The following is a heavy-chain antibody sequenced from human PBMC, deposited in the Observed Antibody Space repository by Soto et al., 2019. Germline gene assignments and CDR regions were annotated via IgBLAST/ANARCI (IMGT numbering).Heavy chain of an antibody. Sequence: QVQLVQSGAEVKKPGASVKVSCNASGYTFTSYGISWVRQAPGQGLEWMGWISAYNGNTNYAQKLQGRVTMTTDTSTSTAYMELRSLRSDDTAVYYCARAAAAADIVATDDHLDYWGQGTLVTVSS. V-gene: IGHV1-18*01. D-gene: IGHD5-12*01. CDR1: GYTFTSYG. J-gene: IGHJ4*02. CDR3: ARAAAAADIVATDDHLDY. CDR2: ISAYNGNT.